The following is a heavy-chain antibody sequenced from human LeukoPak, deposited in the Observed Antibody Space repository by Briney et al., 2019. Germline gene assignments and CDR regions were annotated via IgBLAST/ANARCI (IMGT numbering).Heavy chain of an antibody. V-gene: IGHV1-2*04. CDR3: ARGDYVFDY. J-gene: IGHJ4*02. CDR1: GYTFTGHY. Sequence: ASVQGSCKASGYTFTGHYMHWVRQAPGQGIEWIGWINPNSGGTNYAQKFQGWVTMTRDTSTSPAYMELSRRRSDDTAVYYCARGDYVFDYWGQGTLVTVSS. CDR2: INPNSGGT. D-gene: IGHD4-17*01.